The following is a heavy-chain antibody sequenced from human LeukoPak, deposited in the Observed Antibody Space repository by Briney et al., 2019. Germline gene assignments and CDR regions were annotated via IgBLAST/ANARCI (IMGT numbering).Heavy chain of an antibody. V-gene: IGHV1-2*02. CDR2: INPDTGVT. Sequence: ASVKVSCKASGYTFTDYYMHWVRQAPGQGPEWMGWINPDTGVTKYAQNFQGRVTMTRDTSISTAYMDLSRLRSDDTAVFYCERDTSGRAWYEEDSWGPGTLVTVSS. CDR3: ERDTSGRAWYEEDS. J-gene: IGHJ4*02. D-gene: IGHD6-19*01. CDR1: GYTFTDYY.